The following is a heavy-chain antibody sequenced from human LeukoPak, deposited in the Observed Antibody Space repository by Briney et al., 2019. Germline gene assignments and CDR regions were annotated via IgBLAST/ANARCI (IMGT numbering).Heavy chain of an antibody. CDR1: GGSISSYY. V-gene: IGHV4-59*01. CDR2: IYYCGST. J-gene: IGHJ4*02. CDR3: AAEYRGYYDSSGSFDY. D-gene: IGHD3-22*01. Sequence: PSETLSLTCTVSGGSISSYYWSWIRQPPGKGLEWIGYIYYCGSTNYNPSLKSRVTISVDTSKNQFSLKLSSVTAADTAVYYCAAEYRGYYDSSGSFDYWGQGTLVTVSS.